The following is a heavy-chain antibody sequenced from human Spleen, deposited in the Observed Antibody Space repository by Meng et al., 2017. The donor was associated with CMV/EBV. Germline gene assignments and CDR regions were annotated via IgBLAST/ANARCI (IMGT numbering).Heavy chain of an antibody. V-gene: IGHV4-61*01. CDR3: ARENRGGSYRDY. Sequence: TVSGGSGSSGSSSWSWIRQPPGKGLEWIGYIYYSGSTNYNPSLKSRVTISVDTSKNQFSLKLSSVTAADTAVYYCARENRGGSYRDYWGQGTLVTVSS. D-gene: IGHD1-26*01. J-gene: IGHJ4*02. CDR1: GGSGSSGSSS. CDR2: IYYSGST.